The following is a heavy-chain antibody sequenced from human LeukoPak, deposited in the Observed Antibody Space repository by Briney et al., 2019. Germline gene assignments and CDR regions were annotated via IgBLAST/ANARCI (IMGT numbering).Heavy chain of an antibody. CDR3: ARLASYGYDFDY. CDR2: IWYDGSNK. V-gene: IGHV3-33*01. CDR1: GFTFSSYG. J-gene: IGHJ4*02. Sequence: GGSLRLSCAASGFTFSSYGMHWVRQAPGKGLEWVAVIWYDGSNKYYADSVKGRFTISRDNSKNTLYLQMNSLRAEDTAVYYCARLASYGYDFDYWSQGTLVTVSS. D-gene: IGHD5-18*01.